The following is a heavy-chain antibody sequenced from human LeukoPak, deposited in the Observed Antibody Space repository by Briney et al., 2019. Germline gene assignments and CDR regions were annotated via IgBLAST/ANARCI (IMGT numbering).Heavy chain of an antibody. V-gene: IGHV3-30*18. CDR1: GFTFSSYG. CDR2: ISYDGSNK. Sequence: GGSLRLSCAVSGFTFSSYGMQWVRQAPGRGLEWVAVISYDGSNKDYADSVKGRFTISRDNSKNTLFLQMNSLRAEDTAVYYCAKDRGAVIGPDAGCFFDYWGWGTVVTVSS. J-gene: IGHJ4*02. CDR3: AKDRGAVIGPDAGCFFDY. D-gene: IGHD4-11*01.